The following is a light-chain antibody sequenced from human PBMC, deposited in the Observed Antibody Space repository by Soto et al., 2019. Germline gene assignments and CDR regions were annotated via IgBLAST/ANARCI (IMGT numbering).Light chain of an antibody. CDR3: QQYYSFLWT. CDR1: QSVSSSY. Sequence: EIVLTQSPATLSLSPGERATLSCGASQSVSSSYLAWYQQKPGLAPRLLIYDASSRATGIPDRSSGSGSGTDFTLTISRLEPEDFAVYYCQQYYSFLWTFGQGTKWIS. CDR2: DAS. V-gene: IGKV3D-20*01. J-gene: IGKJ1*01.